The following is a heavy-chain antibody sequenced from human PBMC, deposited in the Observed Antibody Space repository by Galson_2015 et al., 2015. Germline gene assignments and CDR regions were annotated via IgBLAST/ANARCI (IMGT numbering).Heavy chain of an antibody. J-gene: IGHJ6*04. CDR3: ARLGRSGDFGGADV. CDR2: IRNKANNYAT. CDR1: GFVFSGSV. D-gene: IGHD3-3*01. Sequence: SLRLSCAASGFVFSGSVMHWVRQASGKGLEWVGHIRNKANNYATAYAALVKGRFTISRDDSKKTTYLQMNSLKTEDTAVYYCARLGRSGDFGGADVWGKGTTVTVSS. V-gene: IGHV3-73*01.